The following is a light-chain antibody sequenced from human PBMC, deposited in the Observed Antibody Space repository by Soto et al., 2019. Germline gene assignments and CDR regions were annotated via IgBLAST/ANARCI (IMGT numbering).Light chain of an antibody. V-gene: IGKV3-15*01. CDR1: QSISSN. CDR2: GAS. J-gene: IGKJ1*01. CDR3: QQYDTWPT. Sequence: ESVLTQSPATLSVSPGERATLSCRASQSISSNLVWYQQKAGQAPRLLIYGASTTATGTPARFSGSGSGTEFTLTISSLQSEDFAVYYCQQYDTWPTFGQGTKVDIK.